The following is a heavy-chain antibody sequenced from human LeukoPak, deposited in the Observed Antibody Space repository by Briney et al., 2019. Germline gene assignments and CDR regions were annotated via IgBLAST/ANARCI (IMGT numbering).Heavy chain of an antibody. Sequence: PSETLSLTCTVCGGFITIYYGRCIRDPAGKGRELFGHIYFSGSTNYNPYLKRRVTMSVASSKTQFSLKLSSVTAADTAIYYCARDSGTTGEVKFDPWGQGTLVTVSS. J-gene: IGHJ5*02. D-gene: IGHD3-10*01. CDR1: GGFITIYY. V-gene: IGHV4-4*07. CDR3: ARDSGTTGEVKFDP. CDR2: IYFSGST.